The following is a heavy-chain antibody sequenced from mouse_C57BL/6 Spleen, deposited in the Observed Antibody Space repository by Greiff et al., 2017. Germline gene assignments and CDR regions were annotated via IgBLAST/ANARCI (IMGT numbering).Heavy chain of an antibody. V-gene: IGHV1-50*01. CDR3: ARRGYYGSSSAWFAY. D-gene: IGHD1-1*01. CDR1: GYTFTSYW. Sequence: VQLQQSGAELVKPGASVKLSCKASGYTFTSYWMQWVKQRPGQGLEWIGEIDPSDSYTNYNQKFKGKATLTVDTSSSTAYMQLSSLTSEDSAVYYCARRGYYGSSSAWFAYWGQGTLVTVSA. CDR2: IDPSDSYT. J-gene: IGHJ3*01.